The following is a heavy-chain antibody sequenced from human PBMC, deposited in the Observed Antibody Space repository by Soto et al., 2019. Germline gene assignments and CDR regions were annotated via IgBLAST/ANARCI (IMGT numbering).Heavy chain of an antibody. Sequence: QMQLVQSGPEVKKPRTSVKVSCKTSGFTFISSAMQWVRQARGQRLEWIGWIVVGSGHTNYAQKFQERVTITRDMSTTTAYMELSSLRSEDTAVYYCAAASSTSGGYYGMDVWGQGTTVTVSS. CDR3: AAASSTSGGYYGMDV. CDR2: IVVGSGHT. V-gene: IGHV1-58*02. D-gene: IGHD2-2*01. J-gene: IGHJ6*02. CDR1: GFTFISSA.